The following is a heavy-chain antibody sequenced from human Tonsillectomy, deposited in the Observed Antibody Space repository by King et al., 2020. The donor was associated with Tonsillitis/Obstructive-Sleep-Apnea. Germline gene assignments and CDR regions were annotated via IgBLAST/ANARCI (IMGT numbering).Heavy chain of an antibody. CDR3: ARESIAVEYDY. Sequence: VQLVESGGGVVQPGRSLRLSCAASGFTFSSYAMYWVRPAPGKGLEWVTVISYDGSNKYYADSVKGRFTISRDNSKNTLYLQMNSLRAEDTAVYYCARESIAVEYDYWGQGTLVTVSS. J-gene: IGHJ4*02. CDR1: GFTFSSYA. D-gene: IGHD6-19*01. V-gene: IGHV3-30*04. CDR2: ISYDGSNK.